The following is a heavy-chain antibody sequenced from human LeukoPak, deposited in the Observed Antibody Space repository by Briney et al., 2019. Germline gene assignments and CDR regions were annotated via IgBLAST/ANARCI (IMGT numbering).Heavy chain of an antibody. CDR1: GFTFHGHA. V-gene: IGHV3-43*02. Sequence: GGSLRLSCAASGFTFHGHAMHWVRQAPGKGLEWVSLISGDGGSTYYADSVKGRVTISRDNSKNSLHLQMNSLTSEDTALYYCARGDQWRIYYWGQGSLVTVSS. J-gene: IGHJ4*02. D-gene: IGHD6-19*01. CDR3: ARGDQWRIYY. CDR2: ISGDGGST.